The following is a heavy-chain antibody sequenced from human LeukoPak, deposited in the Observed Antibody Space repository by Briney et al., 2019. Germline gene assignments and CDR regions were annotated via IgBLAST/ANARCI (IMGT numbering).Heavy chain of an antibody. CDR3: AKPSSSSATSNWFDP. Sequence: GGSLRLSCAASGFTFSSYAMHWVRQAPGKGLEWVAVISYDGSNKYYADSVKGRFTISRDNSKNTLYLQMNSLRAEDTAVYYCAKPSSSSATSNWFDPWGQGTLVTVSS. V-gene: IGHV3-30*18. CDR1: GFTFSSYA. J-gene: IGHJ5*02. CDR2: ISYDGSNK. D-gene: IGHD5-24*01.